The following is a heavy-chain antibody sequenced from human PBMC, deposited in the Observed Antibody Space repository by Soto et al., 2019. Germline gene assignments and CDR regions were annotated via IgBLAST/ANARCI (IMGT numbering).Heavy chain of an antibody. CDR2: IYPGDSDT. CDR3: ARWYSSGLYYLDY. J-gene: IGHJ4*02. D-gene: IGHD6-19*01. CDR1: GYSFSSDW. V-gene: IGHV5-51*01. Sequence: GESLKISCKGSGYSFSSDWIGWVRQMPGKGLEWMGIIYPGDSDTRYSPSFQGQVTISADKSINTAYLQWSSLKASDTAMYYCARWYSSGLYYLDYWGQGTLVTVSS.